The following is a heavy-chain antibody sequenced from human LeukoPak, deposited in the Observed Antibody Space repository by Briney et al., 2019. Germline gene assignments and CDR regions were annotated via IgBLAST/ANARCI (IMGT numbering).Heavy chain of an antibody. J-gene: IGHJ4*02. CDR2: ISSSSSYI. CDR3: ARDYPYDSSWFTPFDY. V-gene: IGHV3-21*01. Sequence: GGSLRLSCAASGFTFSSYSMNWVRQAPGKGLEWVSSISSSSSYIYYADSVKGRFTISRDNAKNSLYLQMNSLRAEDRAVYYCARDYPYDSSWFTPFDYWGQGTLVTVSS. D-gene: IGHD6-13*01. CDR1: GFTFSSYS.